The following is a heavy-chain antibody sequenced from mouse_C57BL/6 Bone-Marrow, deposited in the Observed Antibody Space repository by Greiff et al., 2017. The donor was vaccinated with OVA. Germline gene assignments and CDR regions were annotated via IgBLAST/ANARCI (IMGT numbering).Heavy chain of an antibody. CDR3: ASAYYRGPFYAMDD. J-gene: IGHJ4*01. V-gene: IGHV5-4*01. Sequence: EVQLQESGGGLVKPGGSLKLSCAASGFTFSSYAMSWVRQTPEQRLEWVATISDGGSYTYYPDNVKGRFTISRDNAKNNQYLQMSHLKSDDTAMYYCASAYYRGPFYAMDDWGQGTSVTVSS. CDR1: GFTFSSYA. D-gene: IGHD2-12*01. CDR2: ISDGGSYT.